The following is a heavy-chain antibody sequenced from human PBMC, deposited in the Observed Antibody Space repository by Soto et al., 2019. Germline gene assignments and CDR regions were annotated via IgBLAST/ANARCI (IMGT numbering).Heavy chain of an antibody. CDR1: GFTFSSYA. J-gene: IGHJ4*02. V-gene: IGHV3-30-3*01. D-gene: IGHD3-22*01. Sequence: QVQLVESGGGVVQPGRSLRLSCAASGFTFSSYAMHWVRQAPGKGLEWVAGISYDGSNKYYADSVKGRFTISRDNSKNTLYLQMDSLRAEDTAVYYCARDRGGYYDTSGYYGGFFDYWGQGTLVTVSS. CDR3: ARDRGGYYDTSGYYGGFFDY. CDR2: ISYDGSNK.